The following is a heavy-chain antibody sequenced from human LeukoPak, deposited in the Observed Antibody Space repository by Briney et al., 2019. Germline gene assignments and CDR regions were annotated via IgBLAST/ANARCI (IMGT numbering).Heavy chain of an antibody. J-gene: IGHJ4*02. D-gene: IGHD2-2*01. CDR2: ISAYNGNT. V-gene: IGHV1-18*01. CDR3: ARVVPAAFLDY. Sequence: ASVKVSCKASGYTFTSYDISWVRQAPGQGLKWMGWISAYNGNTNYAQKLQGRVTMTTDTSTSTAYMELRSLRSDDTAMYYCARVVPAAFLDYWGQGTLVTVSS. CDR1: GYTFTSYD.